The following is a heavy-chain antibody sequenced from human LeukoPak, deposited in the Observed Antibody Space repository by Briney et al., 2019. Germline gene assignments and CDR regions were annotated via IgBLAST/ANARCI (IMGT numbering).Heavy chain of an antibody. CDR2: ISYDGSNK. V-gene: IGHV3-30*18. Sequence: GGSLRLSCAASGFTFSSYGMHWVRQAPGKGLEWVAVISYDGSNKYYADSVKGRFTISRDNSKNTLYLQMNSLRAEDTAVYYCAKEQHYDSSGYQPRRDYYYGMDVWGRGTTVTVSS. J-gene: IGHJ6*02. D-gene: IGHD3-22*01. CDR1: GFTFSSYG. CDR3: AKEQHYDSSGYQPRRDYYYGMDV.